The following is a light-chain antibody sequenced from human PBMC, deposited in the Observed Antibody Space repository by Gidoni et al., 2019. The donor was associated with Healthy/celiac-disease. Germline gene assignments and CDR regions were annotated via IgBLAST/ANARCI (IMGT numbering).Light chain of an antibody. J-gene: IGKJ2*01. CDR2: GAS. CDR3: QQYNNWPPEYT. V-gene: IGKV3-15*01. CDR1: QSVSSN. Sequence: EIVMTQSPATLSVSPGERATLSCRARQSVSSNLACYQQKPGQAPRLLIYGASTRATGLPARFSGSGSGTEFTLTISRLQYEDFAVYYCQQYNNWPPEYTFXQXTKLDIK.